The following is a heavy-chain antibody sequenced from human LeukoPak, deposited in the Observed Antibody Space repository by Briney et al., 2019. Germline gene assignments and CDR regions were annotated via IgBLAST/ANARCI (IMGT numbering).Heavy chain of an antibody. J-gene: IGHJ6*02. CDR2: IYYSGST. CDR1: GGSISSYY. Sequence: ETLSLTCTASGGSISSYYWSWIRQPPGKGLEWIGYIYYSGSTYYNPSLKRRVTISADKSKKQFSLKLTSVTAADTAVYYCARLLWFGELGYYYYGMDVWGQGTTVTVSS. D-gene: IGHD3-10*01. CDR3: ARLLWFGELGYYYYGMDV. V-gene: IGHV4-59*12.